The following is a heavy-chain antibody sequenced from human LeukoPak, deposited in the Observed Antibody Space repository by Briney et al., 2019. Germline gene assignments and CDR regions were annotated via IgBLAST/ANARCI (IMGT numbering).Heavy chain of an antibody. Sequence: SGGSLRLSCAASGFTFSRYWMHWVRQAPGKGLMWVSHISPDGSTTLYADSVKGRFTISRDNAKNTLYLQMDSLGAEDTAVYYCARGQSRYFDWYLGFFDYWGQGTLVTVSS. CDR1: GFTFSRYW. J-gene: IGHJ4*02. CDR3: ARGQSRYFDWYLGFFDY. CDR2: ISPDGSTT. D-gene: IGHD3-9*01. V-gene: IGHV3-74*03.